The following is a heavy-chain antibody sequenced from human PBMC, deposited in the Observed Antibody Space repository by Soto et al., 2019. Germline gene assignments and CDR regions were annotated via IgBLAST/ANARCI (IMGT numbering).Heavy chain of an antibody. CDR2: ISGSGGST. CDR3: AKDPYYYDSSGYYYDY. CDR1: GFTFSSYA. V-gene: IGHV3-23*01. D-gene: IGHD3-22*01. Sequence: EVQLLESGGGLVQPGGSLRLSCAASGFTFSSYAMSWVRQAPGQGLEWVSAISGSGGSTYYADSVKGRFTISRDNSKNTLYLQMNSLRAEDTAVYYCAKDPYYYDSSGYYYDYWGQGTLVTVSS. J-gene: IGHJ4*02.